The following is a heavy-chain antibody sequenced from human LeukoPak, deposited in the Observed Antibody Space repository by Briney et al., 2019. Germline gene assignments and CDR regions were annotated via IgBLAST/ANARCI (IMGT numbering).Heavy chain of an antibody. CDR1: GFTFSNYA. D-gene: IGHD3-10*01. J-gene: IGHJ4*02. V-gene: IGHV3-23*01. CDR3: ARHDSYIPY. Sequence: PGGSLRLSCAASGFTFSNYAMSWVRQAPGKGLEWVSGISDVEYSTYYTDSVKGRFTTSRDNSKNTVYLEMNNLRAEDTAVYFCARHDSYIPYWGQGSLVTVSS. CDR2: ISDVEYST.